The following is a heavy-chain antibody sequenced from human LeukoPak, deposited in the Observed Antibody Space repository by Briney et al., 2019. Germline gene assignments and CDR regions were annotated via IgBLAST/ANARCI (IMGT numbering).Heavy chain of an antibody. CDR3: ARVLTYSSSWYPFWFDP. Sequence: PSETLSLTCAVYGRSFSGYYWTAIRQPPGKGLEWIGEINHSGSTNYNPSLKSRITISVDTSKNQFSLKLSSVTAADTAVYYCARVLTYSSSWYPFWFDPWGQGTLVTVSS. J-gene: IGHJ5*02. V-gene: IGHV4-34*01. CDR2: INHSGST. D-gene: IGHD6-13*01. CDR1: GRSFSGYY.